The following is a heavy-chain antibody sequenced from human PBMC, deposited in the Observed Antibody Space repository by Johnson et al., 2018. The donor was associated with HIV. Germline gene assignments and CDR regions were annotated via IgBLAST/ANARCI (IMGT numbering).Heavy chain of an antibody. Sequence: QVQLVESGGGLVQPGGSLRLSCAASGFIVSNNYMNWVRQTPGKGLEWVAVIRYDGSNKYYADSVKGRFTISRDNAKNSLYLQMNSLRAEDTAVYYCARAPEVRGVDAFDVWGQGTVVTVSS. CDR2: IRYDGSNK. D-gene: IGHD3-10*01. CDR1: GFIVSNNY. J-gene: IGHJ3*01. V-gene: IGHV3-33*08. CDR3: ARAPEVRGVDAFDV.